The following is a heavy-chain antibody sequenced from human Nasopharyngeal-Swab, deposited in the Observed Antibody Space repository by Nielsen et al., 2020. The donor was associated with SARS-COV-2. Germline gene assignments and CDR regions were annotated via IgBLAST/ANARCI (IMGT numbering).Heavy chain of an antibody. V-gene: IGHV3-48*01. D-gene: IGHD5-24*01. CDR2: ISSSSSTI. J-gene: IGHJ4*02. Sequence: GESLKISCAASGFTFSSYSMNWVRQAPGKGLEWVSYISSSSSTIYYADSVKGRFTISRDNAKNSLYLQMNSLRGEDTAVYYCARARDGYATWFYYWGQGTLVTVSS. CDR1: GFTFSSYS. CDR3: ARARDGYATWFYY.